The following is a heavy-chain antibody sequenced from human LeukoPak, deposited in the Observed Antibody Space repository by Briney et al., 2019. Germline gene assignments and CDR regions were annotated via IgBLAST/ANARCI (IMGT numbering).Heavy chain of an antibody. Sequence: ASVKVSFQASGYTFTCYYMHWVRQAPGQGLEWMGWSNPNSGGTNYAQKFQGRVTMTRDTSISTAYMELSRLRSDDTAVYYCARAYITMVRGVKNWFDPWGQGTLVTVSS. D-gene: IGHD3-10*01. CDR3: ARAYITMVRGVKNWFDP. CDR1: GYTFTCYY. V-gene: IGHV1-2*02. CDR2: SNPNSGGT. J-gene: IGHJ5*02.